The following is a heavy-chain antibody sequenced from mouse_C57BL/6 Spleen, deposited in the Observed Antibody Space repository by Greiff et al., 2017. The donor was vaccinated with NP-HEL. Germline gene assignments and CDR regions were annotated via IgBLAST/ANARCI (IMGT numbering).Heavy chain of an antibody. CDR3: TRQGGRDWYFDV. D-gene: IGHD3-3*01. V-gene: IGHV6-6*01. J-gene: IGHJ1*03. CDR1: GFTFSDAW. CDR2: IRNKANNHAT. Sequence: VQLKESGGGLVQPGGSMKLSCAASGFTFSDAWMDWVRQSPEKGLEWVAEIRNKANNHATYYAESVKGRFTISRDDSKSSVYLQMNSLRAEDTGIYYCTRQGGRDWYFDVWGTGTTVTVSS.